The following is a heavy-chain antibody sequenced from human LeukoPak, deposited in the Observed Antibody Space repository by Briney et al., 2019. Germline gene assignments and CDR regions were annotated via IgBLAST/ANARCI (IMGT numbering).Heavy chain of an antibody. CDR2: IWYDGSHE. CDR1: GFTFSSYG. D-gene: IGHD2-21*01. CDR3: ARDHSRLPLIWYFDL. V-gene: IGHV3-33*01. J-gene: IGHJ2*01. Sequence: GTSLRLSCAASGFTFSSYGMHWVRQAPGKGLEWVATIWYDGSHEYYGDSVKGRFSTSRDNSKDTLDLEMNSLRAEDTAVYFCARDHSRLPLIWYFDLWGRGTLVTVSS.